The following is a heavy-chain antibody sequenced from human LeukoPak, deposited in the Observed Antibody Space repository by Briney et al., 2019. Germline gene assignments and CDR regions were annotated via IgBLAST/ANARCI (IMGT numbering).Heavy chain of an antibody. J-gene: IGHJ6*02. Sequence: GSLRLSXAASGFTFSDYYMSWIRQAPGKRLEWVSYISSSGSTIYYADSVKGRFTISRDNAKNSLYLQMNSLRAEDTAVYYCARGIFGVVIISYYYGMDVWGQGTTVTVSS. V-gene: IGHV3-11*01. CDR2: ISSSGSTI. CDR1: GFTFSDYY. D-gene: IGHD3-3*01. CDR3: ARGIFGVVIISYYYGMDV.